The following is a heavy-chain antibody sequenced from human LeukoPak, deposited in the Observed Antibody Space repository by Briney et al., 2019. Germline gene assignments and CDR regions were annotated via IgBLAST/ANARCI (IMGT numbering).Heavy chain of an antibody. J-gene: IGHJ3*02. CDR1: GFAFSSNW. V-gene: IGHV3-7*01. CDR2: IKQDGSEK. Sequence: PGGSLRLSCAASGFAFSSNWMSWVRQAPGKGLEWVANIKQDGSEKYYVDSVKGRFTISRDNAKNSLYLQMNSLRAEDTAVYYCARVSPKDAFDIWGQGTMVTVSS. CDR3: ARVSPKDAFDI.